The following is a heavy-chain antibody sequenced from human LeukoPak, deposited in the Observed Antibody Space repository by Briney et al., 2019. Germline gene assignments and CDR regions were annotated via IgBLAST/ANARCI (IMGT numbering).Heavy chain of an antibody. J-gene: IGHJ4*02. Sequence: SETLSLTCTVSGGSIISYYWSWIRQPPGKELEWIGNIDYSGNTNYNPSLKSRVTISVDMSENQFSLKLSSVTAADTAVYYCAREGGYYDSNGYLPYWGQGTLVTVPS. D-gene: IGHD3-22*01. CDR1: GGSIISYY. CDR3: AREGGYYDSNGYLPY. CDR2: IDYSGNT. V-gene: IGHV4-59*01.